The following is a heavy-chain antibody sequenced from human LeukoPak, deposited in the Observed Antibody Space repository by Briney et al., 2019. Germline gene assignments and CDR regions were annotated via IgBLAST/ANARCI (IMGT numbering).Heavy chain of an antibody. CDR2: ISYDGSNN. J-gene: IGHJ4*02. D-gene: IGHD1-26*01. Sequence: GGSLRLSCAASGFTFSSYGMHWVRQAPGKGLEWVAVISYDGSNNYYADSVEGRFTISRDNSKNTLYLQMGSLRAEDTAVYYCARGRGSYSFDYWGQGTLVTVSS. V-gene: IGHV3-30*19. CDR3: ARGRGSYSFDY. CDR1: GFTFSSYG.